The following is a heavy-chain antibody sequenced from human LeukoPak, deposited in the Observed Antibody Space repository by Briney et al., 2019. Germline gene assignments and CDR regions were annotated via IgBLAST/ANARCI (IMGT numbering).Heavy chain of an antibody. D-gene: IGHD3-16*01. CDR3: TRGGGGRYFDY. Sequence: GGSLRLSCEGSGLNLSTYWMSWVRQAPGKGLECVANIKQDGTEKYYVDSVKGRFTISRDNANNSLYLQMNTLRGEDTAVYYCTRGGGGRYFDYWGQGALVSVSS. J-gene: IGHJ4*02. CDR2: IKQDGTEK. CDR1: GLNLSTYW. V-gene: IGHV3-7*04.